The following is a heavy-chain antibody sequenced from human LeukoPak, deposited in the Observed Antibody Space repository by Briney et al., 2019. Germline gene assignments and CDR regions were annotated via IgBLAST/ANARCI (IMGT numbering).Heavy chain of an antibody. Sequence: SGPTLVKPTQTLTLTCTFSGFSLSTSGVGVGWIRQPPGKALEWLALIYWDDDKRYSPSLKSRLTITKDTSKNQVVLTMTNMDPVDTATYYCAHRGWTGGYGVPYYFDYWGQGTLVTVSS. CDR3: AHRGWTGGYGVPYYFDY. D-gene: IGHD5-12*01. V-gene: IGHV2-5*02. J-gene: IGHJ4*02. CDR1: GFSLSTSGVG. CDR2: IYWDDDK.